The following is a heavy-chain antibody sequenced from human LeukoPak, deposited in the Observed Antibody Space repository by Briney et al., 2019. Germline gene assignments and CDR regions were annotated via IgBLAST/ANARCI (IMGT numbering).Heavy chain of an antibody. CDR2: INPDGNEK. CDR1: GLTFTDFW. CDR3: SGRDSSRSPRAY. V-gene: IGHV3-7*01. D-gene: IGHD6-13*01. J-gene: IGHJ4*02. Sequence: GGSLRLSCAASGLTFTDFWMNWVRLAPGRGLEWLANINPDGNEKYYVDSVKGRFAMSRDNAKNEVYLEMNSLRAEDTGVYYCSGRDSSRSPRAYWGQGTLVSVSS.